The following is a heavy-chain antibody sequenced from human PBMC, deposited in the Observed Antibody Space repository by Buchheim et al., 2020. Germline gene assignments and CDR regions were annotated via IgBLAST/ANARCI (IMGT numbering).Heavy chain of an antibody. CDR2: IRSKAYGGTT. CDR3: TRDSLSHPRYSRDY. Sequence: EVQLVESGGGLVQPGRSLRLSCTASGFTFGDYAMSWFRQAPGKGLEWVGFIRSKAYGGTTDYAASVKGRFTISRDDSKSIAYLKMNSLKTEDTAVYYCTRDSLSHPRYSRDYWGQGTL. V-gene: IGHV3-49*03. J-gene: IGHJ4*02. D-gene: IGHD5-18*01. CDR1: GFTFGDYA.